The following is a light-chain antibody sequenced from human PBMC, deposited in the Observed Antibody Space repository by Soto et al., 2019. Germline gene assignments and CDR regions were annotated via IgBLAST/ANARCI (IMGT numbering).Light chain of an antibody. CDR2: NNN. CDR1: SSNIGSNT. Sequence: QSVLTQPPSASGTPGQRVTISCSGSSSNIGSNTVNWYQQVPGTTPNLLIYNNNQRPSGVPDRFSGSKSGTSASLAISGVQSEDEADYYCAAWADRLKGVLFGGGTKLTVL. J-gene: IGLJ2*01. V-gene: IGLV1-44*01. CDR3: AAWADRLKGVL.